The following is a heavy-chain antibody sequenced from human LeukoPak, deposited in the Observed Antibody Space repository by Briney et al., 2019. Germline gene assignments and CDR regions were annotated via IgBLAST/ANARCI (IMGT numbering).Heavy chain of an antibody. Sequence: GASVKVSCEASGYTFTSYAISWVRQAPGLGLEWMGWISAYNGNTNYAQKFQGRVTMTTDTSTSTAYMELRRLRSDDTAVYYCARESTVTKPDYWGQGTLVTVSS. CDR3: ARESTVTKPDY. D-gene: IGHD4-17*01. CDR2: ISAYNGNT. CDR1: GYTFTSYA. J-gene: IGHJ4*02. V-gene: IGHV1-18*01.